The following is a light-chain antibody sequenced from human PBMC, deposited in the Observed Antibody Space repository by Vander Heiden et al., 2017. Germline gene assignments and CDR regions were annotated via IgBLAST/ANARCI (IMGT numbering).Light chain of an antibody. CDR1: QSISNW. Sequence: DIQMTQSPSTLSACVGDRVSITCRASQSISNWLAWYQQKPGKAPKLLIYKASSLESGVPSRFSGSGSGTEFTLTIRGLQPDDFATYYCQQYSNSRTFGQGTKVEVK. V-gene: IGKV1-5*03. CDR2: KAS. CDR3: QQYSNSRT. J-gene: IGKJ1*01.